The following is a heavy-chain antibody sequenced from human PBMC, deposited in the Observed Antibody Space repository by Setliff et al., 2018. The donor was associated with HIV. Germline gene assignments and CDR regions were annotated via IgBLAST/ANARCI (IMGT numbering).Heavy chain of an antibody. CDR3: ARGRVVVTATPLDY. V-gene: IGHV4-34*01. D-gene: IGHD2-21*02. CDR2: INHSGST. CDR1: GGSFSGYY. J-gene: IGHJ4*02. Sequence: SETLSLTCAVYGGSFSGYYWSWIRQPPGKGLEWIGEINHSGSTNYNPSLKSRVTISVDTSKNQFSLKLSSVTAADTAVYYCARGRVVVTATPLDYWGQGTLVTVSS.